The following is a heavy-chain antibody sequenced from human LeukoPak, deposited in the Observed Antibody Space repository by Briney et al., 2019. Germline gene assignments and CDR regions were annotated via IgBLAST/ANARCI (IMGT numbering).Heavy chain of an antibody. V-gene: IGHV1-24*01. D-gene: IGHD3-9*01. CDR1: GYTLTDLS. Sequence: ASVKVSCKVSGYTLTDLSMHWVRQAPGKGLEWMGGFDPEDGETIYAQKFQGRVTMTEDTSTDTAYMELSSLRSEDTAVYYCAIFPKNPYYYYYMDVWGKGTTVTVSS. CDR3: AIFPKNPYYYYYMDV. CDR2: FDPEDGET. J-gene: IGHJ6*03.